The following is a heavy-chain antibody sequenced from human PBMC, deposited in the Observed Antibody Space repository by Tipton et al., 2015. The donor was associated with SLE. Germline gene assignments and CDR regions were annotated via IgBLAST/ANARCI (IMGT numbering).Heavy chain of an antibody. CDR1: GGSFSGYY. Sequence: TLSLTCAVYGGSFSGYYWSWIRQPPGKGLEWIGEINHSGSTNYNPSLKSRVTISVDTSKNQFSLKLSSVTAADTAVYYCARDRGGGIAVAGTYFQHWGQGTLVTVSS. D-gene: IGHD6-19*01. CDR2: INHSGST. V-gene: IGHV4-34*01. CDR3: ARDRGGGIAVAGTYFQH. J-gene: IGHJ1*01.